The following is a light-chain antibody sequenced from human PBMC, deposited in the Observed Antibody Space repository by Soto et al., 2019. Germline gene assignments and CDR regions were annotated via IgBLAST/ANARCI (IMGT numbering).Light chain of an antibody. Sequence: QSALTQPASVSGSPGQSITISCTGTSSDVGSYNLVSWYQQHPGKAPKLMIYEGSKRASGVSNRFSGSKSGNTASLTISGLQAEDAADYYCCSYAGSSTLVFGGGTKVTVL. J-gene: IGLJ2*01. CDR2: EGS. V-gene: IGLV2-23*01. CDR3: CSYAGSSTLV. CDR1: SSDVGSYNL.